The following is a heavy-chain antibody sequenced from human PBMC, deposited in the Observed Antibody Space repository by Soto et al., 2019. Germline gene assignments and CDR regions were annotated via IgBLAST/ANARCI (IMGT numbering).Heavy chain of an antibody. CDR3: AEVIAAAGTGYCFDP. D-gene: IGHD6-13*01. CDR1: GFTFSSYA. V-gene: IGHV3-23*01. CDR2: ISGSGGST. Sequence: EVQLLESGGGLVQPGGSLRLSCAASGFTFSSYAMSWVRQAPGKGLEWVSAISGSGGSTYYADSVKGRFTISRDNSKNTLDLQMNSLRAEDTAGYYCAEVIAAAGTGYCFDPWGQGTLVSVSS. J-gene: IGHJ5*02.